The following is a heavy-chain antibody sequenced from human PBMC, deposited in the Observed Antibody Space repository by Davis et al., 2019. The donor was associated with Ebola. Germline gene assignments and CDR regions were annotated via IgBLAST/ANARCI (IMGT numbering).Heavy chain of an antibody. CDR3: AREGIAARPGAFDI. Sequence: SSVPVSCMASLYSFVSYGISWVRQAPGQGLEWLGGIIPIFGTANYAQKFQGRVTITADESTSTAYMKLSSLRSEDTAVYYCAREGIAARPGAFDIWGQGTMVTVSS. D-gene: IGHD6-6*01. CDR1: LYSFVSYG. CDR2: IIPIFGTA. V-gene: IGHV1-69*13. J-gene: IGHJ3*02.